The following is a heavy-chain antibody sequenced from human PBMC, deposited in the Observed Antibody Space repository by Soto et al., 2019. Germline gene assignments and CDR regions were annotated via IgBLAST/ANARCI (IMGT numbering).Heavy chain of an antibody. Sequence: PGESLKISCKGSGYIFSTNWIGWVRQMPGKGLEWMGSIYPADSDTRYSPSFQGQVTISADKSISTAYLQWSSLKASDTAMYYCARAYGARFDIWGQGTMVTVSS. J-gene: IGHJ3*02. D-gene: IGHD4-17*01. CDR1: GYIFSTNW. CDR3: ARAYGARFDI. CDR2: IYPADSDT. V-gene: IGHV5-51*01.